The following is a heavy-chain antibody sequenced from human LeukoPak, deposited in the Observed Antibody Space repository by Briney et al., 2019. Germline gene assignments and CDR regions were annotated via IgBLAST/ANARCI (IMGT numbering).Heavy chain of an antibody. CDR1: GYSISSVYQ. CDR2: IFHTGSA. CDR3: ARDPRWLTPDCTSTSCYENYFDP. Sequence: SETLSLTCAVSGYSISSVYQWAWIRQPPGTTLEWIGSIFHTGSAHYNPSLKSRVTMSIDTSTNHFSLRLSSVTAADTALYYCARDPRWLTPDCTSTSCYENYFDPWGQGILVTVSS. V-gene: IGHV4-38-2*02. J-gene: IGHJ5*02. D-gene: IGHD2-2*01.